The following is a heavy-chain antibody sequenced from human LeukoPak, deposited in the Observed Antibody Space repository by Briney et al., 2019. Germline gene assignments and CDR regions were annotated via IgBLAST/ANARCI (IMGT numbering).Heavy chain of an antibody. CDR1: GYTFTGYY. D-gene: IGHD2-15*01. Sequence: ASVKVSCKASGYTFTGYYMHWVRQAPGQGLEWMGWINPNSGGTKYAQNFQGRVTMTRDTSISTAYMELSRLRSDDTAVYYCARDVSPRVAATFRYWGQGTLVTVSS. CDR3: ARDVSPRVAATFRY. V-gene: IGHV1-2*02. J-gene: IGHJ4*02. CDR2: INPNSGGT.